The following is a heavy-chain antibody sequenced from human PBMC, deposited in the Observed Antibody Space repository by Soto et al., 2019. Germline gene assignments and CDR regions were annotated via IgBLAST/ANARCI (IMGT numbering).Heavy chain of an antibody. CDR2: IYPGDSDT. CDR3: AKDRGSTSSGFDY. V-gene: IGHV5-51*01. CDR1: GYSFSTSW. D-gene: IGHD2-2*01. Sequence: PGESLKISCNGSGYSFSTSWIAWVRQMPGKGLEWMGIIYPGDSDTRYTPSFQGQVTISVDKSVSTAYLQWSSLKASDTAVYYCAKDRGSTSSGFDYWGQGTLVTVSS. J-gene: IGHJ4*02.